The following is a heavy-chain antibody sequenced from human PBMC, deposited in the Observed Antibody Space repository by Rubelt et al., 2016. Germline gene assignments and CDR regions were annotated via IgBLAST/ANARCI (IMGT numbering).Heavy chain of an antibody. D-gene: IGHD5-18*01. V-gene: IGHV4-59*06. Sequence: QVQLQESGPGLVKPSETLSLTCTVSGGSISSYYWSWIRQPPGKGLEWIGYIYYSGSTYYNPSLKSRVTISVDTSKNQFSLKLSSVTAADTAVYYCANSAGYSLLVRYWGQGTLVTVSS. CDR3: ANSAGYSLLVRY. J-gene: IGHJ4*02. CDR1: GGSISSYY. CDR2: IYYSGST.